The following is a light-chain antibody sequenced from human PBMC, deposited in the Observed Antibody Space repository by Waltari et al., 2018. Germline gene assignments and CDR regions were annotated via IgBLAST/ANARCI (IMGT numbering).Light chain of an antibody. CDR1: QSISSN. J-gene: IGKJ1*01. Sequence: EIVMTQSPATLSVSQGERATLSCRASQSISSNLAWYQHRPGQAPRLLIYDASTRATGIPARFSGSGSGTEFTLTISSLQSEDFALYYCQQYNNWPQTFGQGTKVEIE. V-gene: IGKV3-15*01. CDR3: QQYNNWPQT. CDR2: DAS.